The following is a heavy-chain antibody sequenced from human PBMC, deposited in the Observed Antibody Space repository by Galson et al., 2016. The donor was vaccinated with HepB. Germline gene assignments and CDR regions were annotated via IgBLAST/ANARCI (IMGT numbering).Heavy chain of an antibody. D-gene: IGHD2-2*01. Sequence: TLSLTCAVFGGSISGGVYSWSWIRQPPGKALEWIGTIYNSGNSYFNPSLNSRVTISMDRSSDQFSLNLTSVTAADTAVYYCARNAYAYYIDVWGKGTTVTVSS. V-gene: IGHV4-30-2*01. CDR1: GGSISGGVYS. CDR3: ARNAYAYYIDV. J-gene: IGHJ6*03. CDR2: IYNSGNS.